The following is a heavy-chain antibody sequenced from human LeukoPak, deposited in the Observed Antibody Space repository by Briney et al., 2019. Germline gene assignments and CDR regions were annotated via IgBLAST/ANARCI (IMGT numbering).Heavy chain of an antibody. CDR2: IYNSGST. CDR1: GGSISSYY. J-gene: IGHJ4*02. Sequence: SETLSLTCTVSGGSISSYYWSWIRQPPGKGLEWIGYIYNSGSTNYNPSLKSRVTISVDTSKNQFSLKLSSVTAADTAVYYCARISRDGYNYYFDYWGQGTLVTVSS. V-gene: IGHV4-59*01. D-gene: IGHD5-24*01. CDR3: ARISRDGYNYYFDY.